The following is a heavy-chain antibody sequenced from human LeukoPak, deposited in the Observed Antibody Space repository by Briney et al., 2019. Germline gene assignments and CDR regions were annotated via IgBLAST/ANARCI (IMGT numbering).Heavy chain of an antibody. Sequence: GGSLRLSCAASGFTFSSYAMSWVRQAPGKGLEWVSAISGSGGSTYYAGSVKGRFTISRDNSKNTLYLQMNSLRAEDTAVYYCAKVSPPTVAGGDYFDYWGQGTLVTVSS. CDR3: AKVSPPTVAGGDYFDY. CDR1: GFTFSSYA. V-gene: IGHV3-23*01. J-gene: IGHJ4*02. CDR2: ISGSGGST. D-gene: IGHD6-19*01.